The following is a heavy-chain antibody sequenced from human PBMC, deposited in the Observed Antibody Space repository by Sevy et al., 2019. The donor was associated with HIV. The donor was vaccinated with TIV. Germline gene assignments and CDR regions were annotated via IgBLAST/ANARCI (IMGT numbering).Heavy chain of an antibody. Sequence: GGSLRLSCAASGFTFSSYGMHWVRQAPGKGLEWVAFIRYDGSNKYYADSVKGRFTISRDNSKNTLYLQMNSLRAEDTAVYYCAKTGIANCGGDSPFDYWGQGTLVTVSS. D-gene: IGHD2-21*01. J-gene: IGHJ4*02. V-gene: IGHV3-30*02. CDR2: IRYDGSNK. CDR1: GFTFSSYG. CDR3: AKTGIANCGGDSPFDY.